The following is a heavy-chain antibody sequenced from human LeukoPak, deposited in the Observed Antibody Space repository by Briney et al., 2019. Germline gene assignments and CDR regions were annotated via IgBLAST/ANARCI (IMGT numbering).Heavy chain of an antibody. D-gene: IGHD3-9*01. J-gene: IGHJ4*02. CDR2: INPNSGGT. Sequence: ASVKVSCKASGYTFTGSYMHWVRQAPGQGLEWMGWINPNSGGTNYAQKFQGRVTMTRDTSISTAYMELSRLRSDDTAVYYCARSVDVLTGYYTLSFDYWGQGTLVTVSS. CDR3: ARSVDVLTGYYTLSFDY. V-gene: IGHV1-2*02. CDR1: GYTFTGSY.